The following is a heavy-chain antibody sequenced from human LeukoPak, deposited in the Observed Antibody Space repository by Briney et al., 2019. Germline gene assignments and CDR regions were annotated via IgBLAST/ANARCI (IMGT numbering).Heavy chain of an antibody. J-gene: IGHJ4*02. CDR1: GFTFSDYA. Sequence: GGSLRLSCVASGFTFSDYAMNRVRQAPGKGLEWVSTFKTKYNQVYYAESVRGRFTISTDNSKKTVYLQMNSLRAEDTALYYCARSVPDYTRFDYWGQGALVTVSS. V-gene: IGHV3-23*05. CDR2: FKTKYNQV. D-gene: IGHD4-11*01. CDR3: ARSVPDYTRFDY.